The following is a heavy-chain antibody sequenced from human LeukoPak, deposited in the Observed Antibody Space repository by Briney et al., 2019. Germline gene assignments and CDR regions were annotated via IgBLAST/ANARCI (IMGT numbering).Heavy chain of an antibody. Sequence: ASVKVSCKASGYTFTSHALTWVRQAPGQGLEWMGWINTNTGNPTYAQGFTGRFVFSLDTSVSTTYLQISSLKAEDTAVYYCARDRGMPYCGGDCYSGIIDYWGQGTLVTVSS. J-gene: IGHJ4*02. V-gene: IGHV7-4-1*02. D-gene: IGHD2-21*02. CDR2: INTNTGNP. CDR3: ARDRGMPYCGGDCYSGIIDY. CDR1: GYTFTSHA.